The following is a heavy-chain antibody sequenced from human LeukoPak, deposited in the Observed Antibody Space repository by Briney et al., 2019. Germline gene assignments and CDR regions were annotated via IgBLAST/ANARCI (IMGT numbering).Heavy chain of an antibody. J-gene: IGHJ4*02. CDR1: GGTFSSYA. V-gene: IGHV1-2*02. CDR2: INPNSGDT. D-gene: IGHD3-16*01. CDR3: ARVRYRLAETYIDY. Sequence: GASVKVSCKASGGTFSSYAISWVRQAPGQGLEWMGWINPNSGDTNYAQKFQGRVTMTRDTSISTAYMELSRLRSDDTAVYYCARVRYRLAETYIDYWGRGTLVTVSS.